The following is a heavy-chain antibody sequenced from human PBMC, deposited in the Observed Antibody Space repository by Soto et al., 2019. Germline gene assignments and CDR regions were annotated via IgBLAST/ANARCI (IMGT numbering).Heavy chain of an antibody. V-gene: IGHV3-23*01. Sequence: PGGSLRLSWAASGFTFSSYAMSWVRQAPGKGLEWVSTISDGGDSTYYADSVKGRFTISRDNSKNTLYLQINSLRAEDTAIYYCAKDPPCGSGSHVVDWGQGTLVTVSS. CDR3: AKDPPCGSGSHVVD. CDR1: GFTFSSYA. CDR2: ISDGGDST. D-gene: IGHD3-10*01. J-gene: IGHJ4*02.